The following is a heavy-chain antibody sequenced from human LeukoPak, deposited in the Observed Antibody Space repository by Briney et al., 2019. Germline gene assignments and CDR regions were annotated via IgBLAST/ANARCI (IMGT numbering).Heavy chain of an antibody. CDR1: GFIFSDYA. D-gene: IGHD6-13*01. CDR3: VRDEGAAAAWPGWFDP. CDR2: IDGNERST. V-gene: IGHV3-64*01. J-gene: IGHJ5*02. Sequence: PGGSLRLSCAASGFIFSDYAMHWVRQAPGKGLEFVSAIDGNERSTYYASSVKDRFTISRDNSKNMLYLQMGSLRVEDMAIYYCVRDEGAAAAWPGWFDPWGQGTLVTVSS.